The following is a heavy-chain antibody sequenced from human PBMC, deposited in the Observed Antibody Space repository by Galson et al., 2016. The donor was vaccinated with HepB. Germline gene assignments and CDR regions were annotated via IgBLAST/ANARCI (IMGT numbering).Heavy chain of an antibody. CDR2: ISGSDNST. V-gene: IGHV3-23*01. Sequence: SLRLSCAASGFTFNTYGLSWVRQAPGMGLKWVSAISGSDNSTYYTDSVKGRFIISRDNSKNTLFLQMNSLRVEDTAVYYCAKPVKFWSSTTWYEDWYFDLWGRGTLVTVSS. CDR3: AKPVKFWSSTTWYEDWYFDL. CDR1: GFTFNTYG. J-gene: IGHJ2*01. D-gene: IGHD2-2*01.